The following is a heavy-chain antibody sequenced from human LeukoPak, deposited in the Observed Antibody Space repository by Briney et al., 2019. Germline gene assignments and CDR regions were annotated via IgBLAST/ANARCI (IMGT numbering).Heavy chain of an antibody. CDR2: IKQDGSEK. CDR1: GFTFSSYW. CDR3: ARARIAADYYYYYMDV. V-gene: IGHV3-7*01. Sequence: GGSLRLSCAASGFTFSSYWMSWVRQAPGKGLEGVANIKQDGSEKYYVDSVKGRFTISRDNAKNSLYLQMNSLRAEDTAVYYCARARIAADYYYYYMDVWGKGTTVTVSS. J-gene: IGHJ6*03. D-gene: IGHD6-6*01.